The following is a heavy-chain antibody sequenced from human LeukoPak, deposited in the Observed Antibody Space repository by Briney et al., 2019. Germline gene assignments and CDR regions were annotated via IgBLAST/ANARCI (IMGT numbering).Heavy chain of an antibody. Sequence: AXXGFXXXNYAMHWVRQAPGKGLEWVSGISWDSGDIGYADSVKGRFTVSRDNAKNSLYLQINSLKTEDMALYYCAKLDSSALLGPFDYWGQGTLVTVSS. D-gene: IGHD1-26*01. CDR3: AKLDSSALLGPFDY. J-gene: IGHJ4*02. CDR1: GFXXXNYA. CDR2: ISWDSGDI. V-gene: IGHV3-9*03.